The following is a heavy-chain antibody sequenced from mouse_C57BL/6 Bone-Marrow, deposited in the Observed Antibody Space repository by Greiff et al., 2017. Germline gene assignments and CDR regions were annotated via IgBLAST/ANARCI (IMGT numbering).Heavy chain of an antibody. D-gene: IGHD1-1*01. J-gene: IGHJ2*01. CDR1: GFNIKDDY. V-gene: IGHV14-4*01. CDR3: TTTVVPRDYFDY. CDR2: IEPETGDT. Sequence: EVKLVESGAELVRPGASVKLSCTASGFNIKDDYMHWVKQRPEQGLEWIGWIEPETGDTEYASKFQGKATITADTSSNTAYLQLSSLTSEDTAVYYCTTTVVPRDYFDYWGQGTTLTVSS.